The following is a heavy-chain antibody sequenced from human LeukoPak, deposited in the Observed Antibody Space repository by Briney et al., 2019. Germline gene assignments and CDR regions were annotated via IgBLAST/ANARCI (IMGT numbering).Heavy chain of an antibody. Sequence: GASVKVSCKASGYTFTGYYMHWVRQAPGQGLEWMGRINPNSGGTNYARKFQGRVTMTRDTSISTAYMELSRLRSDDTAVYYCAAYDSSGYYYARGSLDYWGQGTLVTVSS. D-gene: IGHD3-22*01. CDR2: INPNSGGT. CDR1: GYTFTGYY. V-gene: IGHV1-2*06. J-gene: IGHJ4*02. CDR3: AAYDSSGYYYARGSLDY.